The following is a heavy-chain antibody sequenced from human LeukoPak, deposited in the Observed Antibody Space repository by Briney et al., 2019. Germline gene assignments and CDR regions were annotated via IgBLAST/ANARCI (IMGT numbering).Heavy chain of an antibody. CDR2: IIPIFGTA. D-gene: IGHD6-19*01. Sequence: GASVKVSCKASGYTFTGYYMHGVRQAPGQGLEWMGGIIPIFGTANYAQKFQGRVTITTDESTSTAYMELSSLRSEDTAVYYCAREVYSSGWYYFDYWGQGTLVTVSS. CDR3: AREVYSSGWYYFDY. J-gene: IGHJ4*02. V-gene: IGHV1-69*05. CDR1: GYTFTGYY.